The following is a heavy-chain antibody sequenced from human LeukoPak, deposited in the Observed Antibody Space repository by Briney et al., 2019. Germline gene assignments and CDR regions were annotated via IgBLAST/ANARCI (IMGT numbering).Heavy chain of an antibody. J-gene: IGHJ4*02. CDR3: AKGLGIDY. CDR1: GFTFSRYG. CDR2: IWYDGSNK. Sequence: GGSLRLSCAASGFTFSRYGMHWVRQAPGKGLEWVAVIWYDGSNKYYADSVRGRFTISRDNSKNTLYLQMNSLRAEDTAVYYCAKGLGIDYWGQGTLVTVSS. V-gene: IGHV3-33*06. D-gene: IGHD3-10*01.